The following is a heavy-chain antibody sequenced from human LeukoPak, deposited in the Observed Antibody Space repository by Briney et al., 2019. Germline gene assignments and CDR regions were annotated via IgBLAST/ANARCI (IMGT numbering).Heavy chain of an antibody. CDR2: ISRSGDST. CDR1: GFTFSNYW. D-gene: IGHD3-22*01. Sequence: PGGSLRLSCEASGFTFSNYWMSWVRQTPGKGLEWVSTISRSGDSTDYADSVKGRFTISRDNSKNILYLQMNSLRAEDTAVYYCAKDRAVTMIVVRSFDSWGQGTLVTVSS. V-gene: IGHV3-23*01. J-gene: IGHJ4*02. CDR3: AKDRAVTMIVVRSFDS.